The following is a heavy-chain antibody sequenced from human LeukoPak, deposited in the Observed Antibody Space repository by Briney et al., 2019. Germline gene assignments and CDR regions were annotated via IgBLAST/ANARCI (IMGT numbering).Heavy chain of an antibody. V-gene: IGHV4-59*01. CDR1: GGSIRSYY. D-gene: IGHD3-10*01. J-gene: IGHJ4*02. CDR3: ARSGKMYGSGSYPDY. CDR2: IYYSGST. Sequence: PSETLSLTXTVSGGSIRSYYWSWIRQPPGKGLEWIGYIYYSGSTNYNPSLKSRVTISVDTSKNQFSLKLSSVTAADTAVYYCARSGKMYGSGSYPDYWGQGTLVTVSS.